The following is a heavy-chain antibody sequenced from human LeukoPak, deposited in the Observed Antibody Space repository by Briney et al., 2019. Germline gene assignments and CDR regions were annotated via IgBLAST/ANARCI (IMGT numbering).Heavy chain of an antibody. D-gene: IGHD4-23*01. CDR3: ARGRPHGNDY. CDR1: GFTFSSYW. CDR2: IASDGSST. Sequence: GGSLLLSCAASGFTFSSYWMNWVRQAPGKGLVWVSRIASDGSSTTYADSVKGRFSISRDSAKNTLYLQMNSLRVEDTAVYYCARGRPHGNDYWGQGTLVTVSS. J-gene: IGHJ4*02. V-gene: IGHV3-74*01.